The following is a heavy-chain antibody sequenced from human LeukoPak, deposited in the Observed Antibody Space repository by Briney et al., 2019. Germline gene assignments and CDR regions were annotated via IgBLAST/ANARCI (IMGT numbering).Heavy chain of an antibody. D-gene: IGHD2-21*02. J-gene: IGHJ4*02. CDR2: IYHSGST. CDR3: ARDGDIVVVTFDY. Sequence: SETLSLTCAVSGGSTSSGGYSWSWIRQPPGKGLEWIGYIYHSGSTYYNPSLKSRVTISVDTSKNQFSLKLSSVTAADTAVYYCARDGDIVVVTFDYWGQGTLVTVSS. V-gene: IGHV4-30-2*01. CDR1: GGSTSSGGYS.